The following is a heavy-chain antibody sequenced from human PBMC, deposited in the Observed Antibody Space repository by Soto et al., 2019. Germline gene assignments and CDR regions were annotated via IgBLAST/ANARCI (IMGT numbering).Heavy chain of an antibody. J-gene: IGHJ4*02. V-gene: IGHV3-74*01. CDR2: INTDGTTT. Sequence: EVQLVESGGGLVQPGGSLRLSCSASGFTFSTYWMHWVRQAPGKGLVWVSRINTDGTTTNYADSVKGRFTISRDNAKSTLWLQMNSLRAEDTAVYYCVRAHEGVNDFWGQGALVTVSS. D-gene: IGHD3-10*01. CDR3: VRAHEGVNDF. CDR1: GFTFSTYW.